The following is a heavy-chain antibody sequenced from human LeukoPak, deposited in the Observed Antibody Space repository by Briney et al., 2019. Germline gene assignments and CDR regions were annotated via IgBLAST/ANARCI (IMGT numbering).Heavy chain of an antibody. J-gene: IGHJ4*02. CDR1: GYTFTGYY. CDR2: INPNSGGT. Sequence: ASVKVSCKAPGYTFTGYYMHWVRQAPGQGLEWMGWINPNSGGTNYAQKFQGRVTMTRDTSISTAYMELSRLRSDDTAVYYCARPSRYFDWLSDYWGQGTLVTVSS. V-gene: IGHV1-2*02. D-gene: IGHD3-9*01. CDR3: ARPSRYFDWLSDY.